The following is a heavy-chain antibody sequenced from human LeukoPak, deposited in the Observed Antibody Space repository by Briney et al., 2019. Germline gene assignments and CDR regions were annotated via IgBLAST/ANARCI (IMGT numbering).Heavy chain of an antibody. V-gene: IGHV3-53*01. D-gene: IGHD3-22*01. CDR3: ARSLGHYYDSSGYRSDAFDI. Sequence: GGSLRLSCAASGFTVSSNYMSWVRQAPGKGLEWVSVIYSGGSTYYADSVKGRFTISRDNAKNSLYLQMNSLRAEDTAVYYCARSLGHYYDSSGYRSDAFDIWGQGTMVTVSS. CDR2: IYSGGST. J-gene: IGHJ3*02. CDR1: GFTVSSNY.